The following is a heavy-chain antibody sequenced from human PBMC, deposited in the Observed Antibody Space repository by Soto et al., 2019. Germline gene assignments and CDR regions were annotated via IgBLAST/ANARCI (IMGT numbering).Heavy chain of an antibody. CDR1: GYTFTSYY. V-gene: IGHV1-46*01. D-gene: IGHD6-25*01. CDR2: INPSGGST. Sequence: ASVKVSCKASGYTFTSYYMHWVRQAPGQGLEWMGIINPSGGSTSYAQKFQGRVTMTRDTSTSTVYMELSSLRSEDTAVYYCASLSGPKMSVNWFHPWGQGTLVTVSS. J-gene: IGHJ5*02. CDR3: ASLSGPKMSVNWFHP.